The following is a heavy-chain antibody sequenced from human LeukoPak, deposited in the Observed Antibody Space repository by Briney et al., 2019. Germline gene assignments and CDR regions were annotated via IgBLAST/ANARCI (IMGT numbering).Heavy chain of an antibody. V-gene: IGHV4-4*08. D-gene: IGHD6-19*01. CDR1: GGSIRGYY. CDR3: ARGWSSGWYGVNWFDP. Sequence: SETLSLTCNVSGGSIRGYYWSWIRQPPGKGLEWIGYIYTSGSTNYNPPLKSRVTISVDTSKNQFSLKLSSVTAADTAVYYCARGWSSGWYGVNWFDPWGQGTLVTVSS. J-gene: IGHJ5*02. CDR2: IYTSGST.